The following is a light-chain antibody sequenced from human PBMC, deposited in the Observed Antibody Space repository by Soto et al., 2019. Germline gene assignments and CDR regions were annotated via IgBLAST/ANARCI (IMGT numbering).Light chain of an antibody. CDR1: SCDVGGYNF. V-gene: IGLV2-8*01. CDR3: SSYAGTHIV. J-gene: IGLJ1*01. Sequence: SVVTQPPPASGAPGQSVTISCTGTSCDVGGYNFVSWYQQHPGKAPKLMIYDVTKRPSGVPDRFSGSKSGNTASLTVSGLQAEDEADYYCSSYAGTHIVFGTGTKVTVL. CDR2: DVT.